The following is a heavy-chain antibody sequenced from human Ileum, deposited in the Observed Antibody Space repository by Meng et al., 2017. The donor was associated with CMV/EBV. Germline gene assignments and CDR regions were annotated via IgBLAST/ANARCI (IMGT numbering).Heavy chain of an antibody. CDR2: IKQDGSEN. CDR1: GFSFNDYW. V-gene: IGHV3-7*01. Sequence: ESLKISCAASGFSFNDYWMSWVRQAPGKGLEWVANIKQDGSENYYVDSVKGRFTISRDNAKNSLYLQMNSLRAEDTAVYFCARLGAASGRYWFDPWGQGTLVTVSS. J-gene: IGHJ5*02. CDR3: ARLGAASGRYWFDP. D-gene: IGHD6-13*01.